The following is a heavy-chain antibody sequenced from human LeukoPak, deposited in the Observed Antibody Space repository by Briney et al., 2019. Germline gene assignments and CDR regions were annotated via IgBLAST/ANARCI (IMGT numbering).Heavy chain of an antibody. J-gene: IGHJ4*02. CDR2: IYSSGST. CDR3: ARGGKATVVTM. CDR1: GGSINSYY. V-gene: IGHV4-4*07. Sequence: SETLSLTCTVSGGSINSYYWSWIRQPAGKGLEWIGRIYSSGSTNYNPSLKSRVAMSVDTSKNQFSLKLTSVTAADTAVYYCARGGKATVVTMWGQGILVTVSS. D-gene: IGHD4-23*01.